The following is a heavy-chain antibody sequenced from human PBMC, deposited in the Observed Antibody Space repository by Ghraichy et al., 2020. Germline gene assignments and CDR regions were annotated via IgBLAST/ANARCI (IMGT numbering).Heavy chain of an antibody. D-gene: IGHD1-14*01. J-gene: IGHJ5*02. Sequence: ASVKVSCKTSGYTFTSYGLNWVRQAPGQGLEWMGWVSAYNGNTNYAQHFQGRLTMATDISTRTAFMELRNLRSDDTGIYYCARELECSGTTCRQTWFDPWGQGTHVTVS. CDR3: ARELECSGTTCRQTWFDP. CDR2: VSAYNGNT. CDR1: GYTFTSYG. V-gene: IGHV1-18*04.